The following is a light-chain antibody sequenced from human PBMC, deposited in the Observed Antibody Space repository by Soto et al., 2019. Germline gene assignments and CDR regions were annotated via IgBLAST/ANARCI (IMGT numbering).Light chain of an antibody. CDR3: QTWGTGHVV. Sequence: QPVLTQSPSASASLGASVKLTCTLSSGHSSYAIAWHQQQPEKGPRYLMKLNSDGSHNKGDGIPDRFSGSSSGAERYLTISSLQSEDEADYYCQTWGTGHVVFGGGTKVTVL. CDR1: SGHSSYA. CDR2: LNSDGSH. J-gene: IGLJ2*01. V-gene: IGLV4-69*01.